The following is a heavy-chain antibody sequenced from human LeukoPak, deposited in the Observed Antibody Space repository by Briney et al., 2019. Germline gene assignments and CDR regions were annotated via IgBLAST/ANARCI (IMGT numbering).Heavy chain of an antibody. D-gene: IGHD3-3*01. CDR3: ASSGTIFGVVQYYYYYGMDV. CDR2: IIPIFGTA. J-gene: IGHJ6*02. CDR1: GGTFSSHT. V-gene: IGHV1-69*13. Sequence: SVTVSCKASGGTFSSHTINWVRQAPGQGLEWMGGIIPIFGTANYAQKFQGRVTITADESTSTAYMELSSLRSEDTAVYYCASSGTIFGVVQYYYYYGMDVWGQGTTVTVSS.